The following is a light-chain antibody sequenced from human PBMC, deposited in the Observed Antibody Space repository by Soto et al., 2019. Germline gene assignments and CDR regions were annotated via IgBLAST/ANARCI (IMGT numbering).Light chain of an antibody. CDR1: QSLLDSDDGNTY. V-gene: IGKV2-40*01. CDR3: MQRIEFPIT. J-gene: IGKJ5*01. CDR2: TLS. Sequence: VMTQAPLSLSVTPGEPASMSCRSSQSLLDSDDGNTYVAWYLQRPGQSPQLLIYTLSSRASGVPDRFSGSGSRTDCTLKISRVEAEDVGVYYSMQRIEFPITFGQETRLEIK.